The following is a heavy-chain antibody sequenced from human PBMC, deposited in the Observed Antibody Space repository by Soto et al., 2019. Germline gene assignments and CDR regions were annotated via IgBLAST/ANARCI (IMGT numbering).Heavy chain of an antibody. CDR3: ARGRSGFYYFDY. D-gene: IGHD3-10*01. J-gene: IGHJ4*02. Sequence: EVQLVESGGGLVQPGGSWGLSGAAFGFTLSSYARHGVRRPPGRGLEYVSGLSSNGGSTYYANSVRGRFTISRDNSKNTLYLQMGSLRAEDMAVYYCARGRSGFYYFDYWGQGSLVTVSS. CDR2: LSSNGGST. V-gene: IGHV3-64*01. CDR1: GFTLSSYA.